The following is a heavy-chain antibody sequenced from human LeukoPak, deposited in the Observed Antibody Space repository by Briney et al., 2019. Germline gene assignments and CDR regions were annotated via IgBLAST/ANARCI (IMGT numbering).Heavy chain of an antibody. V-gene: IGHV4-39*07. CDR1: GGSISSSTYY. CDR2: IYYSGST. J-gene: IGHJ4*02. D-gene: IGHD5-12*01. Sequence: KPSETLSLTCTVSGGSISSSTYYWGWIRQPPGKGLEWIGSIYYSGSTYYNPSLKSRVTISVDTSKNQFSLKLSSVTAADAAVYYCARKVARGANYFDYWGQGTLVTVSS. CDR3: ARKVARGANYFDY.